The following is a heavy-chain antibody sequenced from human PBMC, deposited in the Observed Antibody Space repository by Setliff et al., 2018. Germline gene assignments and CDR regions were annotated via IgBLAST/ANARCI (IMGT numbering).Heavy chain of an antibody. J-gene: IGHJ3*01. CDR1: GYTFINYE. V-gene: IGHV1-8*02. Sequence: ASVKVSCKASGYTFINYEINWVRQATGQGLEWMGGMNPNNGNTGYAQKFQGRVTMTRNTSISTAYMEPSSLRSEDTAVYYCATRRHYYDGWDFWGQGTKVTVSS. CDR3: ATRRHYYDGWDF. CDR2: MNPNNGNT. D-gene: IGHD3-10*01.